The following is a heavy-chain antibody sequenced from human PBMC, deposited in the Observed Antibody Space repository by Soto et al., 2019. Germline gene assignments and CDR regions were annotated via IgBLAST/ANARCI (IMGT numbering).Heavy chain of an antibody. J-gene: IGHJ6*02. D-gene: IGHD2-8*01. V-gene: IGHV1-69*05. Sequence: VASVKVSCKTSGGTFSSYAISWVRQAPGQGLEWMGGIVPLFRTTNYAQKFQGWVTMTTDTSISTASMELTRLTSDDTAIYYCARGDSTDCSNGVCSFFYNHDMDVWGQGTTVTVSS. CDR2: IVPLFRTT. CDR3: ARGDSTDCSNGVCSFFYNHDMDV. CDR1: GGTFSSYA.